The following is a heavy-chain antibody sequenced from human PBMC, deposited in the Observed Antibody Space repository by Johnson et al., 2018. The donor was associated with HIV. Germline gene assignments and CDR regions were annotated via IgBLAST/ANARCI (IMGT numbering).Heavy chain of an antibody. CDR2: ISWNSGSI. D-gene: IGHD5-18*01. V-gene: IGHV3-9*01. Sequence: VQLVESGGGLVQPGRSLRLSCAASGFTFDDYAMHWVRQVPGKGLEWVSGISWNSGSIGYVDSVKGRFTISRHDSKNMLYLQMNSLRPKDTAVYFCARVSLAYSYGYDAFDIWGQGTMVTVSS. CDR3: ARVSLAYSYGYDAFDI. J-gene: IGHJ3*02. CDR1: GFTFDDYA.